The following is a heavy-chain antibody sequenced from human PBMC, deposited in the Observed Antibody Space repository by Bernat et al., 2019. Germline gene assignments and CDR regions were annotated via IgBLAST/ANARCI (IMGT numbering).Heavy chain of an antibody. CDR3: ARGGLSKTPADQ. CDR2: INEGGSVE. D-gene: IGHD3/OR15-3a*01. V-gene: IGHV3-7*01. Sequence: EVQLVESGGDWVQPGGSLRLSCVASGFTFSNHWMTWVRQAPGKGLEWVANINEGGSVEHYLESVTGRFTISRDNAKNSLYLQMNSLRGEDTAVYYCARGGLSKTPADQWGQGTLVTVSS. J-gene: IGHJ5*02. CDR1: GFTFSNHW.